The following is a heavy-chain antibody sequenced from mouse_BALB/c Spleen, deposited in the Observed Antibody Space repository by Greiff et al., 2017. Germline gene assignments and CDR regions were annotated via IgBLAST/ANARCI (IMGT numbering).Heavy chain of an antibody. CDR2: IYPGDGDT. V-gene: IGHV1-80*01. CDR3: ARYYGNYYAMDY. J-gene: IGHJ4*01. D-gene: IGHD2-1*01. Sequence: QVQLQQSGAELVRPGSSVKISCKASGYAFSSYWMNWVKQRPGQGLEWIGQIYPGDGDTNYNGKFKGKATLTADKSSSTAYMQLSSLTSEDSAVYFCARYYGNYYAMDYWGQGTSVTVSS. CDR1: GYAFSSYW.